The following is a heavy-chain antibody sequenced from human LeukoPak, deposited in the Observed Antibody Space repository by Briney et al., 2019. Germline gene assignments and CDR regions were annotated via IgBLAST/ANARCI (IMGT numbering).Heavy chain of an antibody. CDR2: ISSSSSYI. V-gene: IGHV3-21*01. J-gene: IGHJ4*02. CDR1: GFTFSSYS. CDR3: ARDHGGYRAAFDY. D-gene: IGHD5-12*01. Sequence: GGSLRLSCAASGFTFSSYSMNWVRQAPGKGLEWVSSISSSSSYIYYADSVKGRFTISRDNAKNSLYLQMNSLRAEDTAVYYCARDHGGYRAAFDYWGQGTLVTVSS.